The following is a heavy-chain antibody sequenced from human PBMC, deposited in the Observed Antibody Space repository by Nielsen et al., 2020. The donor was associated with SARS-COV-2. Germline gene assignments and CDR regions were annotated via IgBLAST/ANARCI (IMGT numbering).Heavy chain of an antibody. V-gene: IGHV1-69*04. CDR1: GGTFSSYG. D-gene: IGHD6-6*01. J-gene: IGHJ5*01. Sequence: SVKVSCKASGGTFSSYGIHWVRQAPGQGLESMGSIVPITGIPNYAQKFQGRVTITADISTSIAYMELRGLRSEDTAVYYCARDGTEYSNSKGQDSWGQGTLVTVSS. CDR2: IVPITGIP. CDR3: ARDGTEYSNSKGQDS.